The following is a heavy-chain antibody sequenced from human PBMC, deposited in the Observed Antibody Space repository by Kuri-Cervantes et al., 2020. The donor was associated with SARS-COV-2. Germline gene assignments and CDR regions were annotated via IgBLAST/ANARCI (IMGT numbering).Heavy chain of an antibody. CDR1: GFTFSSYA. D-gene: IGHD3-22*01. J-gene: IGHJ4*02. Sequence: GGSLRLSCAASGFTFSSYAMSWVRQAPGKGLEWVSAISGSGGSKYYADSVKGRFTISRDNSKNTLYLQMNSLRAEDTAVYYCAKDLTYYYDSSGYSIEGFDIWGQGILVTVAS. V-gene: IGHV3-23*01. CDR3: AKDLTYYYDSSGYSIEGFDI. CDR2: ISGSGGSK.